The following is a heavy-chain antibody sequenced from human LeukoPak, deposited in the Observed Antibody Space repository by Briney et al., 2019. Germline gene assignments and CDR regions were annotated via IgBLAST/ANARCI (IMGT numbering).Heavy chain of an antibody. CDR3: AKGTMVRGVIFDIDY. Sequence: PGGSLRLSCAASGFTFSSYGMHWVRQAPGKGLEWVAFTRYDGSNKYYADSVKGRFTISRDNSKNTLYLQMNRLRAEDTAVYYCAKGTMVRGVIFDIDYWGQGTLLTVSS. V-gene: IGHV3-30*02. J-gene: IGHJ4*02. CDR1: GFTFSSYG. D-gene: IGHD3-10*01. CDR2: TRYDGSNK.